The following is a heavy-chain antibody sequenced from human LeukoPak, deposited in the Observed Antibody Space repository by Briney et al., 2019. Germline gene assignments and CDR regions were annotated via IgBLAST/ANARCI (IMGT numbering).Heavy chain of an antibody. CDR1: GFTFSTYW. J-gene: IGHJ4*02. V-gene: IGHV3-74*01. Sequence: PGGSLRLSWAASGFTFSTYWMHWVRQAPGKGLVWVSHINVDGSGATYADSVKGRFTISRDNAKNTLYLHMNSLRAEDTAVYYCARATRMYSSGWYYSFDYWGQGTLVTVSS. D-gene: IGHD6-19*01. CDR3: ARATRMYSSGWYYSFDY. CDR2: INVDGSGA.